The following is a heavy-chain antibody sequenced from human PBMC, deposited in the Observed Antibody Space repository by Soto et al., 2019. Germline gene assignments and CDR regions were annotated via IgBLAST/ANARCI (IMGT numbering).Heavy chain of an antibody. V-gene: IGHV1-8*01. Sequence: QVQLVQSGAEVKKPGASVRVSCKTSGYTFTSYNINWVRQATGQGLEWLGWMNPNSGNTGYAQTFQDRITLTRDTSITTAYMELSSLRSDDTAVYFCVRYGVAAAYWGQGTLGTVSS. CDR3: VRYGVAAAY. CDR1: GYTFTSYN. CDR2: MNPNSGNT. J-gene: IGHJ4*02. D-gene: IGHD2-8*01.